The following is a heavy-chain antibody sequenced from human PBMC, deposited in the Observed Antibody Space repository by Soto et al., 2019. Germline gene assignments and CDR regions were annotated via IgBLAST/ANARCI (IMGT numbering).Heavy chain of an antibody. V-gene: IGHV3-30*03. J-gene: IGHJ6*02. CDR3: AREWELPNYYGMDV. Sequence: HPGGSLRLSCAASGFTFSAFGIHWVRQAPGKGLEWVAVISYDGSHQYYAESVKGRFTISRDNSKNTVHLQMNSLRAEDTAVYYCAREWELPNYYGMDVWGQGTTVTVSS. CDR1: GFTFSAFG. D-gene: IGHD1-26*01. CDR2: ISYDGSHQ.